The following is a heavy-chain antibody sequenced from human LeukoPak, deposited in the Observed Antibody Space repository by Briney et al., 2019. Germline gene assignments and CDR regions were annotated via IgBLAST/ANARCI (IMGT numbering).Heavy chain of an antibody. V-gene: IGHV4-39*07. Sequence: SETLSLTCTVSGGSISSSSYYWGWIRQPPGKGLEWIGSIYYSGSTYYNPSLKSRVTISVDTSKNQFSLKLSSVTAADTAVYYCARVKKPYGDYPDYWGQGTLVTVSS. J-gene: IGHJ4*02. CDR1: GGSISSSSYY. CDR3: ARVKKPYGDYPDY. CDR2: IYYSGST. D-gene: IGHD4-17*01.